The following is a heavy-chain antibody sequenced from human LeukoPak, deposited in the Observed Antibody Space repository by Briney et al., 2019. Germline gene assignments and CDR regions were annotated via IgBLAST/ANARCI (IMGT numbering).Heavy chain of an antibody. CDR3: ASAGGAVEMATISAYYYYYMDV. D-gene: IGHD5-24*01. CDR1: GGTFSSYA. Sequence: SVKVSCKASGGTFSSYAISWVRQAPGQGLEWMGGIIPIFGTANYAQKFQGRVTITTDESTSTTYMELSSLRSEDTAVYYCASAGGAVEMATISAYYYYYMDVWGKGTTVTVSS. CDR2: IIPIFGTA. V-gene: IGHV1-69*05. J-gene: IGHJ6*03.